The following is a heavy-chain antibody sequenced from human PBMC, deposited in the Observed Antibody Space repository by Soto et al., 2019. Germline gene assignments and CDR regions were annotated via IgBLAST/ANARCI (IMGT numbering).Heavy chain of an antibody. CDR2: ISSSSIYI. V-gene: IGHV3-21*01. D-gene: IGHD6-13*01. Sequence: GGSLRLSGAACGFTFSSYSINWVRQAPWKGLEWVSSISSSSIYIYYADSVKGRFTISRDNAKNSLYLQMNSLRAEDTAVYYCARSSSWLYYYYCMDVGGHETTV. CDR1: GFTFSSYS. CDR3: ARSSSWLYYYYCMDV. J-gene: IGHJ6*02.